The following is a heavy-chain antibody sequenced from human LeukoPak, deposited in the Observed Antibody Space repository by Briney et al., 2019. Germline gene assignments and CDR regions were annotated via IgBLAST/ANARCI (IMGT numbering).Heavy chain of an antibody. V-gene: IGHV3-23*01. CDR1: GFSFINYA. CDR3: AKDYNRGLPDY. CDR2: MSGSGGST. D-gene: IGHD2-21*01. J-gene: IGHJ4*02. Sequence: GGSLRLSCAASGFSFINYAMSWVRQAPGRGLEWVSGMSGSGGSTYYADSVKGRFTISRDNSKSTLYLQMSSLRAEDTAVYYCAKDYNRGLPDYWGQGTLVIVSS.